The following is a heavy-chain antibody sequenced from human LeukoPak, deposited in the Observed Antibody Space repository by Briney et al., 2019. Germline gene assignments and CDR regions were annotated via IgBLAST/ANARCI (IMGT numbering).Heavy chain of an antibody. Sequence: GESLKISCKGSGYSFTRYWIGLVRQMPKTRLEWMGDIYPADSDTTYKPSFQGQVTISVDRSINTAYLQWSSLKASDTAMYYCARRCMSGYCSSGGPMDDYWGQGTLVTVSS. J-gene: IGHJ4*02. CDR1: GYSFTRYW. V-gene: IGHV5-51*01. D-gene: IGHD2-15*01. CDR2: IYPADSDT. CDR3: ARRCMSGYCSSGGPMDDY.